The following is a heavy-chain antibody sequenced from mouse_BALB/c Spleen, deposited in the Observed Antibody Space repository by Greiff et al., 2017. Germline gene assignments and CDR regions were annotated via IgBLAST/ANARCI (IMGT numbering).Heavy chain of an antibody. V-gene: IGHV5-17*02. D-gene: IGHD2-2*01. CDR1: GFTFSSFG. CDR3: ARGGLRREDAMDY. J-gene: IGHJ4*01. Sequence: EVHLVESGGGLVQPGGSRKLSCAASGFTFSSFGMHWVRQAPEKGLEWVAYISSGSSTIYYADTVKGRFTISRDNPKNTLFLQMTSLRSEDTAMYYCARGGLRREDAMDYWGQGTSVTVSS. CDR2: ISSGSSTI.